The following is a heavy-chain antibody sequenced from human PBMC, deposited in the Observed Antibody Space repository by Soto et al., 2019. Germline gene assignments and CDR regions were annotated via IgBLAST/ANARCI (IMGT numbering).Heavy chain of an antibody. CDR1: GGSFSGYS. CDR3: ARGPYSGSHRDY. CDR2: ITRSGGT. J-gene: IGHJ4*02. V-gene: IGHV4-34*01. Sequence: QVQLQQWGAGLLKPSETLSLTCAVSGGSFSGYSWGWIRQPPGKGLEWIGEITRSGGTNDNTSLKRRLAISVDTSSTQSSLNHSTVTAEDTAVYYCARGPYSGSHRDYWGQGTVVTVSS. D-gene: IGHD1-26*01.